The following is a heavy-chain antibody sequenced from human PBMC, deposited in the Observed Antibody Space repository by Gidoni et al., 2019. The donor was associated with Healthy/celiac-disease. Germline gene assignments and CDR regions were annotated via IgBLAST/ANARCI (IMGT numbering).Heavy chain of an antibody. J-gene: IGHJ5*02. CDR3: ARVLNRVAVAGMRNWFDP. D-gene: IGHD6-19*01. Sequence: EVQLVESGGGLVQPGGSLRLSCAASGFTFSRYWMSWVRQAPGKGLEWVANIKQDGSEKYYVDSVKGRFTISRDNAKNSLYLQMNSLRAEDTAVYYCARVLNRVAVAGMRNWFDPWGQGTLVTVSS. CDR1: GFTFSRYW. V-gene: IGHV3-7*01. CDR2: IKQDGSEK.